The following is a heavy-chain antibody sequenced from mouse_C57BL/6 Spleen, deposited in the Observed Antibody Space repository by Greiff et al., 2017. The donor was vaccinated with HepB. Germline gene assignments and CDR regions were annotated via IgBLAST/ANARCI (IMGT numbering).Heavy chain of an antibody. J-gene: IGHJ3*01. CDR1: GYAFTNYL. CDR2: INPGSGGT. CDR3: ARDLYCGSEFAY. D-gene: IGHD1-1*01. V-gene: IGHV1-54*01. Sequence: QVQLQQSGAELVRPGTSVKVSCKASGYAFTNYLIEWVKQRPGQGLEWIGVINPGSGGTNYNEKFKGKATLTADKSSSTAYMQLSSLTSEDSAVYFCARDLYCGSEFAYWGQGTLVTVSA.